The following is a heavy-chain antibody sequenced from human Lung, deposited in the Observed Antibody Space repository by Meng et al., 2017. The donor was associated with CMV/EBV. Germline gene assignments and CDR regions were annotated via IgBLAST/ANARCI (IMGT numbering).Heavy chain of an antibody. CDR3: ARDVSDHCSSTSCYRLGAVDI. CDR1: GGSISSGGYY. D-gene: IGHD2-2*01. V-gene: IGHV4-31*03. CDR2: IYYSGST. J-gene: IGHJ3*02. Sequence: SCTVSGGSISSGGYYWSWIRQHPGKGLEWIGYIYYSGSTYYNPSLKSRVTISVDTSKNQFSLKLSSVTAADTAVYYCARDVSDHCSSTSCYRLGAVDIWXQGTMVTVSS.